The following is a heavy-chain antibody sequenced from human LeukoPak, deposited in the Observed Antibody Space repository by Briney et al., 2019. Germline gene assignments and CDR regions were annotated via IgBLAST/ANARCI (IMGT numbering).Heavy chain of an antibody. CDR3: ARGVGRALLYYYYGMDV. CDR1: GGSFSGYY. D-gene: IGHD2-21*01. CDR2: INHSGST. V-gene: IGHV4-34*01. Sequence: SETLSLTCAVYGGSFSGYYWSWIRQPPGKGLEWIGEINHSGSTNYNPSLKSRVTISVDTSKNQFSLKLSSVTAADTAVYYCARGVGRALLYYYYGMDVWGQGTTVTVSS. J-gene: IGHJ6*02.